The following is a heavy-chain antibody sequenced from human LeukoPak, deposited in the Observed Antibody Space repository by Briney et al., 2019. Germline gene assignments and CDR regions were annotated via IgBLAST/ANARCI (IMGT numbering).Heavy chain of an antibody. V-gene: IGHV1-69*02. Sequence: GASVKVSCKASGDTFSSYTISWVPQAPGQGLEWIGRIIPILGIANYAQKFQGRVTITADKSTSTAYMELSSLRSEDTAVYYCARGVSSYPTDAFDIWGQGTMVTVSS. CDR3: ARGVSSYPTDAFDI. CDR2: IIPILGIA. D-gene: IGHD2-8*01. CDR1: GDTFSSYT. J-gene: IGHJ3*02.